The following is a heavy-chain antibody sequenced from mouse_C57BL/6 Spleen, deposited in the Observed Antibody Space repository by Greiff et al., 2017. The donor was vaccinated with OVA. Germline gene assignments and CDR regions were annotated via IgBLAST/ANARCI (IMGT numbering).Heavy chain of an antibody. D-gene: IGHD1-1*01. J-gene: IGHJ3*01. CDR2: IYPGDGDT. V-gene: IGHV1-82*01. CDR1: GYAFSSSW. CDR3: ARESYYYGSSYGFAY. Sequence: QVQLQQSGPELVKPGASVKISCKASGYAFSSSWMNWVKQRPGKGLEWIGRIYPGDGDTNYNGKFKGKATLTADKSSSTAYMQLSSLTSEDSAVYFCARESYYYGSSYGFAYWGQGTLVTVSA.